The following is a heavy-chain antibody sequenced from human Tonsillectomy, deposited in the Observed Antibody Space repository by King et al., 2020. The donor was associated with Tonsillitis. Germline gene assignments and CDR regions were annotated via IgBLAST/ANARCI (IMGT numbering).Heavy chain of an antibody. Sequence: VQLQESGPGLVKPSETLSLTCTVSDGSISSYYWSWIRQPPGKGLEWIGNIYYSGSTNYNPSLKSRLTISIDTSKSQFSLKLSSVTAADTAVYYCARGIAAADPCDYWGQGTLVSVSS. CDR2: IYYSGST. D-gene: IGHD6-13*01. CDR3: ARGIAAADPCDY. CDR1: DGSISSYY. V-gene: IGHV4-59*01. J-gene: IGHJ4*02.